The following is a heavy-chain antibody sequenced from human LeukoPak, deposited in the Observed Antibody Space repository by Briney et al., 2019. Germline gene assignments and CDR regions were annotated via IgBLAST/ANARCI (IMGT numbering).Heavy chain of an antibody. Sequence: ASVKVSCKVSGYTLTELSMHCVRQAPGKGLEWMGGFDPEDGETIYAQKFQGRVTMTEDTSTDTAYMELSSLRSGDTAVYYCATDIRRDGYAFDYWGQGTLVTVSS. CDR3: ATDIRRDGYAFDY. CDR1: GYTLTELS. V-gene: IGHV1-24*01. D-gene: IGHD5-24*01. CDR2: FDPEDGET. J-gene: IGHJ4*02.